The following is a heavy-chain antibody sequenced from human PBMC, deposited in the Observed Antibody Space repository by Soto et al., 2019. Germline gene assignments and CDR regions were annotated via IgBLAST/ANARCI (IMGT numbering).Heavy chain of an antibody. J-gene: IGHJ4*02. CDR3: ARDSGYCSGGSCYPVAY. CDR2: INSDGSST. V-gene: IGHV3-74*01. Sequence: EVQLVESGGGLVQPGGSLRLSCAASGFTFSSYWMHWVRQAPGKGLVWVSRINSDGSSTSYADSVKGRFTISRDNAKNTLYLQMNSLRAEDTAVYYCARDSGYCSGGSCYPVAYWGQGTLVTVSS. CDR1: GFTFSSYW. D-gene: IGHD2-15*01.